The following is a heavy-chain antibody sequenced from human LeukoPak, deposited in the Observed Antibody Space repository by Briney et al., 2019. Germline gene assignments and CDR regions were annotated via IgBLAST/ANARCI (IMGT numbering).Heavy chain of an antibody. V-gene: IGHV3-9*03. Sequence: GRSLRLSCAASEFTFDDYAMHWVRQAPGKGLEWVSGISWNSGSIAYADSVKGRFTISRDNAKNSLYLQMNSLRAEDMALYYCAKASSTSPDYYFDYWGQGTLVTVSS. CDR1: EFTFDDYA. CDR3: AKASSTSPDYYFDY. J-gene: IGHJ4*02. D-gene: IGHD2-2*01. CDR2: ISWNSGSI.